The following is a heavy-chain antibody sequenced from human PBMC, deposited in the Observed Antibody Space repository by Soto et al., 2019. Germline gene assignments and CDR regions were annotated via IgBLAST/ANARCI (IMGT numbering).Heavy chain of an antibody. J-gene: IGHJ4*02. CDR2: IYHSGNT. D-gene: IGHD6-13*01. V-gene: IGHV4-38-2*02. CDR1: GYSISLGYY. Sequence: SETLSLTCAVSGYSISLGYYWGWIRQPPGKGLEWIGSIYHSGNTYYNPSLKSRVSISLDTSKNHFSLELTSVTAADTAVYYCARESRSALGTVEHWGRGTLVTVSS. CDR3: ARESRSALGTVEH.